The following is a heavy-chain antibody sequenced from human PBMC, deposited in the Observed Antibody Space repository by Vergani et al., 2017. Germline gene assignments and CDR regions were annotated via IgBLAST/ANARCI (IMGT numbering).Heavy chain of an antibody. V-gene: IGHV4-34*01. Sequence: QVQLQQWGGGLLKPSETLSLTCVVNGGSFTSYHWTWIRQSPGEGLDWVGDIDHTGRPEYNPSLRSRLTMSVDKSRNQFSLTLNSVTATDTAIYFCARVNTETNGHLYYYYYMDVWGQGTAVTVS. J-gene: IGHJ6*03. CDR1: GGSFTSYH. CDR2: IDHTGRP. CDR3: ARVNTETNGHLYYYYYMDV. D-gene: IGHD4-11*01.